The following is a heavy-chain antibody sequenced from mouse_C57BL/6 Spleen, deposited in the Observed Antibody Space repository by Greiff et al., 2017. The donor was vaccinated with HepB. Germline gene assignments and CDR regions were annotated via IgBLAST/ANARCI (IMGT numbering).Heavy chain of an antibody. CDR2: IDPSDSET. CDR3: ARGGYGIFDY. Sequence: RAGAGVVGPGSGGGGCVKSSGCTFTSYWMHWVKQRPIQGLEWIGNIDPSDSETHYNQKFKDKATLTVDESSSTAYMQLSSLTSEDSAVYYCARGGYGIFDYWGQGTTLTVSS. D-gene: IGHD2-1*01. V-gene: IGHV1-52*01. J-gene: IGHJ2*01. CDR1: GCTFTSYW.